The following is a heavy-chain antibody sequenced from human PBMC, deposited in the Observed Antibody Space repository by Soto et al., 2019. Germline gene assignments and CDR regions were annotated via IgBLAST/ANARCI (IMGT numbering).Heavy chain of an antibody. CDR3: ARRIIAAAGIAALDI. V-gene: IGHV1-18*01. CDR2: ISAYNGNS. D-gene: IGHD6-13*01. Sequence: QVQLVQSRAEVKKPGASVKVSCKASGYTFTSYGISWVRQAPGQGLEWMGWISAYNGNSNYAQKLQGRVTMTTDTSTSTACMELRSLRSDDTAVYYCARRIIAAAGIAALDIWGQGTMVTVSS. CDR1: GYTFTSYG. J-gene: IGHJ3*02.